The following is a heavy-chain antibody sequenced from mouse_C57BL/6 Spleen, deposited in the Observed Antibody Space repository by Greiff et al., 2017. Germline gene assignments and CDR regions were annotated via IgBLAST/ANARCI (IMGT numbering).Heavy chain of an antibody. CDR3: ARGRRDYYAMDY. D-gene: IGHD2-12*01. Sequence: QVQLQQPGAELVRPGSSVKLSCKASGYTFTSYWMDWVKQRPGQGLEWIGNIYPSDSETHYNQKFKDKATLTVDKSSSTAYMQLSSLTSEDSAVYYCARGRRDYYAMDYWGQGTSVTVSS. J-gene: IGHJ4*01. CDR1: GYTFTSYW. CDR2: IYPSDSET. V-gene: IGHV1-61*01.